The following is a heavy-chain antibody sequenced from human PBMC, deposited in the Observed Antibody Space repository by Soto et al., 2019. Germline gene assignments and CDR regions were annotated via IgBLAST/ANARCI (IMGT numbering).Heavy chain of an antibody. D-gene: IGHD2-8*01. CDR2: INGGGSSA. CDR3: AKATSPVNGFVS. V-gene: IGHV3-23*01. CDR1: GFTFSSHA. J-gene: IGHJ4*02. Sequence: EVQLLASGGGLVQPGGSLRLSCAASGFTFSSHAMSWVRQAPGKGLEWVSAINGGGSSAYYVDSVKGRFTVSRDNSKNTLYLQMNSLRTDDAAVYYCAKATSPVNGFVSWGQGALVTVSS.